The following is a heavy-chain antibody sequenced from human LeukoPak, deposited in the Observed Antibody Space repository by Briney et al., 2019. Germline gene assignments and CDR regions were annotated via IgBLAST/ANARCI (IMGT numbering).Heavy chain of an antibody. J-gene: IGHJ4*02. CDR1: GFTFTSSA. Sequence: GASVKVSCKASGFTFTSSAVQWVRQARGQRLEWIGWIVVGSGNTNYAQKFQERVTITRDTSTSTAYMELSSLRSEDTAVYYCARDSSPNYDSSGYYYGHWDYWGQGTLVTVSS. CDR3: ARDSSPNYDSSGYYYGHWDY. D-gene: IGHD3-22*01. CDR2: IVVGSGNT. V-gene: IGHV1-58*01.